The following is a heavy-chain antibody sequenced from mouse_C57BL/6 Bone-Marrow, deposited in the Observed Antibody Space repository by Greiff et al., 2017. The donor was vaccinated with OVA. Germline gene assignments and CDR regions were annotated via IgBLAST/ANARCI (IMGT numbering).Heavy chain of an antibody. CDR1: GYTFTGYW. CDR2: ILPGSGST. J-gene: IGHJ3*01. Sequence: QVQLQQSGAELMKPGASVKLSCKATGYTFTGYWIEWVKQRPGHGLEWIGEILPGSGSTNYNEKFKGKATFTADTSSNTAYMQLSSLTTEDSAIYYCARPLYSNYSPGFAYWGQGTLVTVSA. D-gene: IGHD2-5*01. V-gene: IGHV1-9*01. CDR3: ARPLYSNYSPGFAY.